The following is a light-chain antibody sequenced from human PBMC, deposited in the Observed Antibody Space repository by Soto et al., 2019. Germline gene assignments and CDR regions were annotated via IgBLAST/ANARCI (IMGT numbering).Light chain of an antibody. V-gene: IGLV1-40*01. J-gene: IGLJ2*01. Sequence: QSVLTQPPSVSGAPGRRVTISCTGSSSNIGAGYDVHWYQQLPGTAPKLLIYGNSNRPSGVPDRFSGSKSGTSASLAITGLQAEDAADYYGQSYDSSLSAVVFGGGTKLTVL. CDR1: SSNIGAGYD. CDR3: QSYDSSLSAVV. CDR2: GNS.